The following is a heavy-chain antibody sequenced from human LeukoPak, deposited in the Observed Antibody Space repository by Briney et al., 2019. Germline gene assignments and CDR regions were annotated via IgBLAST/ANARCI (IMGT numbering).Heavy chain of an antibody. J-gene: IGHJ4*02. CDR1: GFTFSNAW. D-gene: IGHD3-3*01. V-gene: IGHV3-15*01. CDR3: TTIFGVVIFPFDY. Sequence: PGGSLRLSCAASGFTFSNAWMSWVRQAPGKGLEWVGRIKSKTDGGTTDYAAHVKGRFTISRDDSKTTLYLQMNSLKIEDTAVYYCTTIFGVVIFPFDYWGQGTLVTVSS. CDR2: IKSKTDGGTT.